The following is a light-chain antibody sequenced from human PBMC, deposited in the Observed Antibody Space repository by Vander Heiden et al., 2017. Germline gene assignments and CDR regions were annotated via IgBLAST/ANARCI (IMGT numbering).Light chain of an antibody. CDR2: ATS. CDR3: QQYGSSPYT. V-gene: IGKV3-20*01. Sequence: ELVLTQSPVTLHFSPGERATLSCRASQSVNTNYLAWYQQRPGQAPRLLIYATSSRATDIPDRLSGSGSGTDFTLTISRLEPEDFAVYSCQQYGSSPYTFGQGTKVEIK. J-gene: IGKJ2*01. CDR1: QSVNTNY.